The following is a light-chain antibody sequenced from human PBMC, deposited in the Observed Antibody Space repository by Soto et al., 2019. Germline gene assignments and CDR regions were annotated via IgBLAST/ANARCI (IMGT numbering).Light chain of an antibody. CDR3: QQCKSWPLS. Sequence: EIVMTQSPATLSVSPGERATLSCRASQSVSSNLAWYQQKPGQAPRLLIYGASTRATGIPARFSGSGSGTEFTLTISSLQSEDFAVYYCQQCKSWPLSFVGGKQVEI. CDR2: GAS. CDR1: QSVSSN. V-gene: IGKV3-15*01. J-gene: IGKJ4*01.